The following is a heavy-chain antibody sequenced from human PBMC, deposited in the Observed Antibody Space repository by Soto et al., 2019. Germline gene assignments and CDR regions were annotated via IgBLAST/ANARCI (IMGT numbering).Heavy chain of an antibody. Sequence: QVTVKESGPVLVKPTETLTLTCTVSGFSLSNAGLGVSWIRQPPGKALEWLAHIFSNDETSYSTSLKSRLTISKDTSKSQVVLTMTNMDPVDTATYYCASTYSTSWYWFDPWGQETLVTVSS. D-gene: IGHD6-13*01. CDR2: IFSNDET. CDR1: GFSLSNAGLG. CDR3: ASTYSTSWYWFDP. V-gene: IGHV2-26*04. J-gene: IGHJ5*02.